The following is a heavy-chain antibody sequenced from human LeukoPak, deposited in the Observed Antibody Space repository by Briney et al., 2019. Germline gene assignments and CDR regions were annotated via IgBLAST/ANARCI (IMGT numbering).Heavy chain of an antibody. V-gene: IGHV1-18*04. CDR2: ISAYNGNT. J-gene: IGHJ6*02. CDR3: AREKKITIFGVVIDGMDV. CDR1: GYTFTSYY. D-gene: IGHD3-3*01. Sequence: ASVKVSCKASGYTFTSYYMHWVRQAPGQGLEWMGWISAYNGNTNYAQKLQGRVTMTTDTSTSTAYMELRSLRSDDTAVYYCAREKKITIFGVVIDGMDVWGQGTTVTVSS.